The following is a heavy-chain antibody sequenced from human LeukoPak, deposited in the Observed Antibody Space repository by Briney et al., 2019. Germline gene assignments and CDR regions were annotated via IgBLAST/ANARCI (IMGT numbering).Heavy chain of an antibody. CDR1: GGTFSRYA. J-gene: IGHJ3*02. Sequence: ASVKVSCKTSGGTFSRYAISWVRQAPGQGLEWVGRIIPIFHTTNYAQKFQGRVTITTDDSTSTAYMELSSLRSEDTAVYYCARDIPGSSGYFNDAFDIWGQGTMVTVSS. CDR3: ARDIPGSSGYFNDAFDI. CDR2: IIPIFHTT. D-gene: IGHD3-22*01. V-gene: IGHV1-69*05.